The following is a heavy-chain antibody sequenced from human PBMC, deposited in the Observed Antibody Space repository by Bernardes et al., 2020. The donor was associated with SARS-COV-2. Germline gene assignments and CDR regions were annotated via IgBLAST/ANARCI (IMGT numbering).Heavy chain of an antibody. CDR2: IYPSDSDT. CDR3: ARHFGRHCSTSPCPFDY. V-gene: IGHV5-51*01. Sequence: ESLKISCQGSGYDFTSYWIGWARQMPGKGLEWMGIIYPSDSDTRYSPSFEGQVTISADKSISTVYVQWSSLKASDTAIYYCARHFGRHCSTSPCPFDYWGQGTVVTVSS. CDR1: GYDFTSYW. D-gene: IGHD2-2*01. J-gene: IGHJ4*02.